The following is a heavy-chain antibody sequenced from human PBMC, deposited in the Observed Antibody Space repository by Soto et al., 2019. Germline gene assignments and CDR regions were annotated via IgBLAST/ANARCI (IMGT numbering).Heavy chain of an antibody. D-gene: IGHD6-13*01. Sequence: GSLRLSCAASGFTFDDYTMHWVRQAPGKGLEWVSLISWDGGSTYYADSVKGRFTISRDNSKNSLYLQMNSLRTEDTALYYCAKDIQGVAAAGDISPYYYYGMDVWGQGTTVTVSS. CDR2: ISWDGGST. J-gene: IGHJ6*02. CDR1: GFTFDDYT. V-gene: IGHV3-43*01. CDR3: AKDIQGVAAAGDISPYYYYGMDV.